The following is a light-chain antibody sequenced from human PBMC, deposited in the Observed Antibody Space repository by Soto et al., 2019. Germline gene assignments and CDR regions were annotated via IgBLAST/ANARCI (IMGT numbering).Light chain of an antibody. CDR1: SSDVGGYNY. Sequence: QPASVSGSPGQSIIISCTGTSSDVGGYNYVSWHQQHPGKAPKLMIYDVTSRPSGVSNRFSGSKSGNTASLTISGLQAEDEANYYCSSYTSGSTLLFGGGTKLTVL. CDR3: SSYTSGSTLL. J-gene: IGLJ2*01. V-gene: IGLV2-14*01. CDR2: DVT.